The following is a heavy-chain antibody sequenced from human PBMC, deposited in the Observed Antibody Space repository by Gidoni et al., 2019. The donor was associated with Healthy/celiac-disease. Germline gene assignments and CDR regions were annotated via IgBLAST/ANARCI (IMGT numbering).Heavy chain of an antibody. Sequence: QVQLMQSGAEVKTPRSSVKVSCKASGGTFSSYPISWVRQATGQGLEWMGGIILSFGTANAAQKFQGRVTITADESTSTAYMELSSLRSEVTAVYYCAREVGDGYNWQGFDYWGQGTLVTVSS. CDR1: GGTFSSYP. V-gene: IGHV1-69*01. CDR2: IILSFGTA. CDR3: AREVGDGYNWQGFDY. D-gene: IGHD5-12*01. J-gene: IGHJ4*02.